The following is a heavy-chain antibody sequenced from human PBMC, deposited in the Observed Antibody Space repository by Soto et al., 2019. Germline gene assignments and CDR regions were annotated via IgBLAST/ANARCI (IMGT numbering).Heavy chain of an antibody. CDR3: AKGEYSSSWDAFDI. CDR2: ISWNSGSI. CDR1: GFTFDDYA. Sequence: EVQLVESGGGLVQPGRSLRLSCAASGFTFDDYAMHWVRQAPGKGLEWVSGISWNSGSIGYADSVKGRFTISRDNAKNSLYLKMNSLRAEDTALYYCAKGEYSSSWDAFDIWGQGTMVTVSS. D-gene: IGHD6-13*01. J-gene: IGHJ3*02. V-gene: IGHV3-9*01.